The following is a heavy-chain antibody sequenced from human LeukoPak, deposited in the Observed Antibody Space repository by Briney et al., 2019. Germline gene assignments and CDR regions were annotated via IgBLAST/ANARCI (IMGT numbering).Heavy chain of an antibody. CDR3: AKHLRGYTYATTPMFDS. V-gene: IGHV3-23*01. CDR2: ISGSGGTT. J-gene: IGHJ4*02. D-gene: IGHD5-18*01. Sequence: GGSLRLSCAASGFTFSTYAMSWVRQAPGMGRKWVSAISGSGGTTYYADSVRGRFAISRDNSRNRLYLQMNSLRAEDTAVYYCAKHLRGYTYATTPMFDSWGQGALVIVSA. CDR1: GFTFSTYA.